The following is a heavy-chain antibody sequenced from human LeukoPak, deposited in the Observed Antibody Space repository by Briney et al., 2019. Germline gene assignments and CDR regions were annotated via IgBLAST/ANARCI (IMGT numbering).Heavy chain of an antibody. J-gene: IGHJ4*02. D-gene: IGHD3-16*01. Sequence: PSETLSLTCPVPGGSISSGSYYWSWIRQPAGKGLEWIGRIYTSGSTNYNPSLKSRVTISVDTSKNQFSLKLSSVTAADTAVYYCARVGDYALKDWGQGTLVTVSS. CDR2: IYTSGST. CDR1: GGSISSGSYY. V-gene: IGHV4-61*02. CDR3: ARVGDYALKD.